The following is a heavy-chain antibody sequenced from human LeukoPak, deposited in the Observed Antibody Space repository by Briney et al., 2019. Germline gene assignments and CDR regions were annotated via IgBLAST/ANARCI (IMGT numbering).Heavy chain of an antibody. J-gene: IGHJ6*02. D-gene: IGHD6-19*01. V-gene: IGHV3-66*01. CDR3: ARTRKQWLGMDV. CDR1: GFTVSSNY. CDR2: IYSGGST. Sequence: SGGSLRLSCAASGFTVSSNYMSWVRQAPGKGLEWVSVIYSGGSTYYADSVKGRFTISRDNSKNTLYLQMNSLRAEDTAVYYCARTRKQWLGMDVWGQGTTVTVSS.